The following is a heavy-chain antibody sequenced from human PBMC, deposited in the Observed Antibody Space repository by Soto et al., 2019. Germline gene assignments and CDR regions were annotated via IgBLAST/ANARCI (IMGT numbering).Heavy chain of an antibody. V-gene: IGHV3-21*01. Sequence: GGSLRLSCAASGFTFSSYNMNWVRQAPGKGLEWVSSISSSSSYIYYTDSVKGRFTISRDNAKNSLYLQMNSLRAEDTAVYYCARGVYCSGGSCLFDYWGQGTLVTVSS. CDR3: ARGVYCSGGSCLFDY. CDR1: GFTFSSYN. CDR2: ISSSSSYI. J-gene: IGHJ4*02. D-gene: IGHD2-15*01.